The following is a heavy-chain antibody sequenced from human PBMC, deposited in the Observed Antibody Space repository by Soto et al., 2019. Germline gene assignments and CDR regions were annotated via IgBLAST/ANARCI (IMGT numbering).Heavy chain of an antibody. D-gene: IGHD1-1*01. V-gene: IGHV3-53*01. J-gene: IGHJ3*01. CDR3: ATWHEREHAYDV. CDR2: VYDLDGT. Sequence: DVQLVESGGGLIQPGGSLRLSCVASGLTVSGKKYMAWVRQAPGKGPEWVSGVYDLDGTYYADSVRGRFTTSIDSSRTTVYLQMSDLRPDDTAVYYCATWHEREHAYDVWGQGTTVTVSS. CDR1: GLTVSGKKY.